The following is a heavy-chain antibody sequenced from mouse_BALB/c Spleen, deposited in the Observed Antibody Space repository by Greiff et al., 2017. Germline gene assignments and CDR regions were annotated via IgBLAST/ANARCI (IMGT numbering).Heavy chain of an antibody. D-gene: IGHD1-2*01. CDR1: GFSLTSYG. Sequence: VKLVESGPGLVQPSQSLSITCTVSGFSLTSYGVHWVRQSPGKGLEWLGVIWSGGSTDYNAAFISRLSISKDNSKSQVFFIMNSLQANDTAIYCCARGYYYGFSFDDWGQGTTLTVSS. CDR3: ARGYYYGFSFDD. J-gene: IGHJ2*01. V-gene: IGHV2-2*02. CDR2: IWSGGST.